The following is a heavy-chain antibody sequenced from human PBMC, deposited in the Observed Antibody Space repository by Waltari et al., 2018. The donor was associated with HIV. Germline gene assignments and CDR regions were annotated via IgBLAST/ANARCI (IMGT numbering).Heavy chain of an antibody. Sequence: QVQLVESGGGVVQPGTSLRLSCAASGFTFTQYGLPWVRQAPGKGLEWVTLIRYDGSNKYDADSVKGRFTISRDNSKNTLYLQMNSLRAEDTAVYYCARDAAPNSHTPSSSDVWGQGTLVTVSS. J-gene: IGHJ4*02. CDR1: GFTFTQYG. CDR2: IRYDGSNK. CDR3: ARDAAPNSHTPSSSDV. V-gene: IGHV3-33*01. D-gene: IGHD6-13*01.